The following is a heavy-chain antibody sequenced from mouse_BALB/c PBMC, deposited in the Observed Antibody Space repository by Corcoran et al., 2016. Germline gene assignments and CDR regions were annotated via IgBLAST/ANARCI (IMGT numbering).Heavy chain of an antibody. D-gene: IGHD2-4*01. V-gene: IGHV9-4*02. Sequence: QIQLVQSGPELNKPGETVRISCKASGYNFTTSEMQLVQKMPGMGLKWIGWINTHSGVPKYAEDVKGRFAFSLETSASTAYLQISNLKNEDTATYFCARYDYGFAYWGQGTLVTVSA. CDR3: ARYDYGFAY. CDR1: GYNFTTSE. CDR2: INTHSGVP. J-gene: IGHJ3*01.